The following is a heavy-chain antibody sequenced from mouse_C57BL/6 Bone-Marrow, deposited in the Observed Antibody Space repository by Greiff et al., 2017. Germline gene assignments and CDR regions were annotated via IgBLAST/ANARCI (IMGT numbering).Heavy chain of an antibody. CDR1: GYTFTTYP. CDR3: ARGGYGSLWAMDY. CDR2: FHPYNDDT. D-gene: IGHD1-1*01. J-gene: IGHJ4*01. V-gene: IGHV1-47*01. Sequence: VQLVESGAELVKPGASVKMSCKASGYTFTTYPIEWMKQNHGKSLEWIGNFHPYNDDTKYNEKFKGKATLTVEKSSSTVYLELSRLTSDDSAVYYCARGGYGSLWAMDYWGQGTSVTVSS.